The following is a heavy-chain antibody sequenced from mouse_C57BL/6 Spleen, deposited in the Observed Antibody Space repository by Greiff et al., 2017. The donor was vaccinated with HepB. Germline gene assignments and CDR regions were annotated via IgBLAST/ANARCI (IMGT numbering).Heavy chain of an antibody. D-gene: IGHD3-3*01. J-gene: IGHJ3*01. CDR1: GFTFSDYY. CDR3: ARRGRLGAWFAY. V-gene: IGHV5-12*01. Sequence: EVQRVESGGGLVQPGGSLKLSCAASGFTFSDYYMYWVRQTPEKRLEWVAYISNGGGSTYYPDTVKGRFTISRDNAKNTLYLQMSRLKSEDTAMYYCARRGRLGAWFAYWGQGTLVTVSA. CDR2: ISNGGGST.